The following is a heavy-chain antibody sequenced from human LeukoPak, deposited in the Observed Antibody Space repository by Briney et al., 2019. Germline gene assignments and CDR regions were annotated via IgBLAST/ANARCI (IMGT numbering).Heavy chain of an antibody. J-gene: IGHJ4*02. CDR3: AKVPSTSYYDSGGYYYMTFDY. CDR1: GFTFSSYA. V-gene: IGHV3-23*01. CDR2: ISGSGSNT. Sequence: GGSLRLSCAASGFTFSSYAMSWVRQAPGKGLQWVSSISGSGSNTYYADSVKGRFIISRDNSENTLYLQMNSLRAEDTAIYYCAKVPSTSYYDSGGYYYMTFDYWGQGTLVTVSS. D-gene: IGHD3-22*01.